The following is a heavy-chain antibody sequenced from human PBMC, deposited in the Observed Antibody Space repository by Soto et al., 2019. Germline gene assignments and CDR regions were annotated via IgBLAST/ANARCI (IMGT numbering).Heavy chain of an antibody. J-gene: IGHJ4*02. V-gene: IGHV3-30-3*02. CDR2: ISYDGNNQ. Sequence: QVQLMDSGGGLVQPGGSLRLSCATSGFLFNTYAMHWVRQAPGKGLEWVAVISYDGNNQDYADSVRGRFTISRDNSRNTLHLQMNSLRAEDTAVYYCAKDGDSISRNKPLDYWGQGTLVTVSS. D-gene: IGHD3-22*01. CDR3: AKDGDSISRNKPLDY. CDR1: GFLFNTYA.